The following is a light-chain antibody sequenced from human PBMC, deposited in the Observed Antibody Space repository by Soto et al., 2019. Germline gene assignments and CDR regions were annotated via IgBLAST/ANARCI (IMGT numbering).Light chain of an antibody. CDR3: QQYGSSPLLT. CDR1: QSVSSSY. Sequence: EIVLTHSPGTLSLSPGDRATLSCRASQSVSSSYLAWYQQKPGQAPRLLIYGASSRATGIPDRFSGSGSRTDFTLTISRLEPEDFAVYYCQQYGSSPLLTFGGGTKVEIK. J-gene: IGKJ4*01. V-gene: IGKV3-20*01. CDR2: GAS.